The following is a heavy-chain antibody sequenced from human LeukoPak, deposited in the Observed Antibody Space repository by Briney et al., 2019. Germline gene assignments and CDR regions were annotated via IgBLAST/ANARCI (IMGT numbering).Heavy chain of an antibody. CDR2: ISWNSGSI. CDR1: GFTFSSSS. J-gene: IGHJ4*02. CDR3: AREVENTSGWYSHFDY. V-gene: IGHV3-48*04. Sequence: GGSLRLSCAASGFTFSSSSMNWVRQAPGKGLEWVSGISWNSGSIGYADSVKGRFTISRDNAKNSLYLQMNSLRAEDTAVYYCAREVENTSGWYSHFDYWGQGTLVTVSS. D-gene: IGHD6-19*01.